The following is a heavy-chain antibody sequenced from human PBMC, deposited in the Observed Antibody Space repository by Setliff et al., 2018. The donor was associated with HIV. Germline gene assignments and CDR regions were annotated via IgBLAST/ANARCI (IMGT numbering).Heavy chain of an antibody. Sequence: GGSLRLSCEASGFTVSSNYMSWVRQAPGKGLEWVSVIYSGGSTYYADSVKGRFTISRDNSKNTLYLQMSSLRAEDTAVYYCAKDRDERWFGELLSPFTLDYWGQGTLVTVSS. D-gene: IGHD3-10*01. J-gene: IGHJ4*02. CDR3: AKDRDERWFGELLSPFTLDY. CDR1: GFTVSSNY. V-gene: IGHV3-53*01. CDR2: IYSGGST.